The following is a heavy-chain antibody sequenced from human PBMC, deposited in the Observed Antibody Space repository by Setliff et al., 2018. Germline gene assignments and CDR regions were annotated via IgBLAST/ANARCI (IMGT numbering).Heavy chain of an antibody. CDR1: GFTFRSYA. J-gene: IGHJ1*01. CDR2: IKQDGSEK. D-gene: IGHD6-19*01. Sequence: GGSLRLSCAASGFTFRSYAMSWIRQAPGKGLEWVANIKQDGSEKYYVDSVKGRFTISRDNAKNSLYLQMNSLRAEDTAVYYCARDSRQWLIPEYFQHWGQGTLVTVSS. CDR3: ARDSRQWLIPEYFQH. V-gene: IGHV3-7*01.